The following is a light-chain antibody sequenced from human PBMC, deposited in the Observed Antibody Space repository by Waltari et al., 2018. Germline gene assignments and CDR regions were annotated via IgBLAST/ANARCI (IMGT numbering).Light chain of an antibody. CDR1: SSNIGAGYG. V-gene: IGLV1-40*01. CDR2: YNT. J-gene: IGLJ1*01. CDR3: QSYDSSLRGFYV. Sequence: QSVLTQPPSLSGAPGQGVTLSCPGSSSNIGAGYGVQLSQQFPGTAPKLLIYYNTNRPSGVPARFSGSKSGTSASLAITGLQAEDEADYYCQSYDSSLRGFYVFGTGTKVTV.